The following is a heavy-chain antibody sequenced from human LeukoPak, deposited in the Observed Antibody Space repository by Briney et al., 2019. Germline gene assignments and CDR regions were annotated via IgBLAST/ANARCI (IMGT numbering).Heavy chain of an antibody. CDR2: IYTSGST. D-gene: IGHD5-18*01. CDR3: ARDLRGYSYGSNYYYYYGMDV. J-gene: IGHJ6*02. CDR1: GGSISSGSYY. Sequence: PSETLSLTCTVSGGSISSGSYYWSWLRQPAGKGLEWIGRIYTSGSTNYNPSLKSRVTISVDTSKNQFSLKLSSVTAADTAVYYCARDLRGYSYGSNYYYYYGMDVWGQGTTVTVSS. V-gene: IGHV4-61*02.